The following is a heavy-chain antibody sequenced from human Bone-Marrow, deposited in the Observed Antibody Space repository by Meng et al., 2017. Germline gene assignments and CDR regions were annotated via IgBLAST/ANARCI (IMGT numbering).Heavy chain of an antibody. CDR2: INPNSGGT. CDR3: ARVGLSGGYCSGGRCCSD. Sequence: ASVKVSCKASGYTFTGYYMHWVRQAPGQGLEWMGLINPNSGGTNYAQKFQGRVTMTRGTAISTAYMELSRLRSDDTGVYYCARVGLSGGYCSGGRCCSDWGQGTLVTVSS. J-gene: IGHJ4*02. V-gene: IGHV1-2*02. D-gene: IGHD2-15*01. CDR1: GYTFTGYY.